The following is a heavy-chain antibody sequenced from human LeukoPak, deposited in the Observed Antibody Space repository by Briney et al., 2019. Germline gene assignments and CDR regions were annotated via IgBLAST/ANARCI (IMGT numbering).Heavy chain of an antibody. D-gene: IGHD3-22*01. CDR1: GFTFSDYG. CDR2: ISSTSSTI. Sequence: GGSLRLSCAASGFTFSDYGMNWVRQAPGKGLEWLSHISSTSSTIKYADSVKGRFTISRDNAKNSVYLQMHSLRVEDTAVYYCARDAPNYYDTSGDLDYWGQGILVTVSS. J-gene: IGHJ4*02. V-gene: IGHV3-48*01. CDR3: ARDAPNYYDTSGDLDY.